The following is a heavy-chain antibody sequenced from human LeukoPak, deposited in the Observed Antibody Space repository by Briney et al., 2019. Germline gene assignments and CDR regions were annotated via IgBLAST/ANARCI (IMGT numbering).Heavy chain of an antibody. Sequence: ASVKVSCKSTGYTFTGYYMHWVRQALGQGLEWMGWINPNSGGTNYAQKFQGRVTMTRDTSISTAYMELSRLRSDDTAVYYCARVKYSSGWYYFDYWGQGTLVTVSS. CDR2: INPNSGGT. J-gene: IGHJ4*02. CDR1: GYTFTGYY. CDR3: ARVKYSSGWYYFDY. D-gene: IGHD6-19*01. V-gene: IGHV1-2*02.